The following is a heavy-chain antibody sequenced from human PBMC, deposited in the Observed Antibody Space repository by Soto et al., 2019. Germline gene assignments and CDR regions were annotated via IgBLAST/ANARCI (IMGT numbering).Heavy chain of an antibody. Sequence: GGSLRLSCAASGFTFSSYAMTWVRQAPGKGLEWVSAISAGGCSTYYADSVKGRFTISRDNSKDTLYLQMHSLRAEDTAVYYCAYGSGSYYLDYFDYWGQGTLVTVSS. D-gene: IGHD3-10*01. J-gene: IGHJ4*02. CDR2: ISAGGCST. V-gene: IGHV3-23*01. CDR3: AYGSGSYYLDYFDY. CDR1: GFTFSSYA.